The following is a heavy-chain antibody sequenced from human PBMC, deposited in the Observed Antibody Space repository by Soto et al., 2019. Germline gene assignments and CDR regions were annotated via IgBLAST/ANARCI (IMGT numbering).Heavy chain of an antibody. D-gene: IGHD2-21*02. J-gene: IGHJ6*02. CDR1: GYAFSSYA. Sequence: QVQLVQSGAEEKQPGASVRVSCKASGYAFSSYAMHWVRQAPGQRLEWMGWINIGSGNTEYSQNFQDRITITRDTSASTVYLXXSSLRSEDTAVYYCARDGGDCGYRLTYYYYIGMDVWGQGTTVTVSS. CDR3: ARDGGDCGYRLTYYYYIGMDV. V-gene: IGHV1-3*05. CDR2: INIGSGNT.